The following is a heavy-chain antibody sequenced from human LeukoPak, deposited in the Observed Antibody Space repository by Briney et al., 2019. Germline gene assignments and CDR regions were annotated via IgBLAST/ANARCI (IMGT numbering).Heavy chain of an antibody. CDR1: GFTFSSCD. J-gene: IGHJ4*02. Sequence: GSLRLSCAGSGFTFSSCDMHWVRQCTGKGLAWVSTIAAAGDPYYPASVKGRFTISRESAKRSLYLQMNNLRAGGTAVYYCVRGPDYWGQGTLVTVSS. CDR2: IAAAGDP. CDR3: VRGPDY. V-gene: IGHV3-13*05.